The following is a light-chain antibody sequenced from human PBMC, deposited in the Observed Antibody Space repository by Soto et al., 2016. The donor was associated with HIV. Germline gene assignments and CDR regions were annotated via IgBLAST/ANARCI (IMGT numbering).Light chain of an antibody. J-gene: IGLJ3*02. Sequence: SYVLTQPPSVSVPPGKTARITCGGNNLGSKSVHWYQQNPGQAPVLVVYDDGDRPSGIPERFSGSNSANTATLTISRVEAGDEADYYCQVWDSNSDHVVFGGGTKLTVL. V-gene: IGLV3-21*01. CDR2: DDG. CDR1: NLGSKS. CDR3: QVWDSNSDHVV.